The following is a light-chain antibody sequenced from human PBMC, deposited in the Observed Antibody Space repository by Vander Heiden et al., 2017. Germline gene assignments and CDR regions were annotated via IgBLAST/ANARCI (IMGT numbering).Light chain of an antibody. CDR1: SGHCCDA. V-gene: IGLV4-69*01. J-gene: IGLJ3*02. Sequence: QLVVTQSPSASASLGASVKLTCTLSSGHCCDAIAWHQQQPDKGPRYLMKVNSDGSHSKGDGIPDRFAGSRSGAERYLTISNLQSEDEADYYCQTWGSGTNWVFGGGTKLTVL. CDR3: QTWGSGTNWV. CDR2: VNSDGSH.